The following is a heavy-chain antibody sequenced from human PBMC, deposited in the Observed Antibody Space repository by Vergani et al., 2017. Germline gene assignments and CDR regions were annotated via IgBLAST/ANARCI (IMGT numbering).Heavy chain of an antibody. D-gene: IGHD3-22*01. CDR2: FDPEDGET. Sequence: QVQLVQSGAEVKKPGASVKVSCKVSGYTLTELSMPWVRQAPGKGLEWMGGFDPEDGETIYAQKFQGRVTITADESTSTAYMELSSLRSEDTAVYYCARNEGPDYYDSSGYHYWGQGTLVTVSS. CDR1: GYTLTELS. V-gene: IGHV1-24*01. J-gene: IGHJ4*02. CDR3: ARNEGPDYYDSSGYHY.